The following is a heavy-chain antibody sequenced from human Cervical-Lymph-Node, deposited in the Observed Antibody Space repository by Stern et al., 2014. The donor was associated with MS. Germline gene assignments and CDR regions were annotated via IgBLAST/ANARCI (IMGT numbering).Heavy chain of an antibody. J-gene: IGHJ4*02. CDR3: ATAPLAYYYDTSAYYNNY. V-gene: IGHV1-24*01. Sequence: QVQLVESGAEVKKPGASVKVSCKVSGCPLTELSMHWVRQAPGRGLEWMGGFDPEDGEIIYAQKFQGRVSMTEDASTETAYMDLSSLTSEDTAVYYCATAPLAYYYDTSAYYNNYWGQGTLVTVSS. D-gene: IGHD3-22*01. CDR1: GCPLTELS. CDR2: FDPEDGEI.